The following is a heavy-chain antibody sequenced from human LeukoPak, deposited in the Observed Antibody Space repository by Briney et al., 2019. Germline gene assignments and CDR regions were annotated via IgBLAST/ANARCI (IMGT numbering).Heavy chain of an antibody. Sequence: PSETLSLTCTVSGGSISSYYWSWIRQPPGKGLEWIGYIYYGGSTNYNPSLKSRVTISVDTSKNQFSLKLSSVTAADTAVYYCARDLGYCSGGSCYVLAFDIWGQGTMVTVSS. CDR1: GGSISSYY. J-gene: IGHJ3*02. CDR2: IYYGGST. CDR3: ARDLGYCSGGSCYVLAFDI. V-gene: IGHV4-59*01. D-gene: IGHD2-15*01.